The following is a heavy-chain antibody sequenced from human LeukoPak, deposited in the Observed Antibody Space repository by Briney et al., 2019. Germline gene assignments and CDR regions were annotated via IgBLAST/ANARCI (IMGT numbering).Heavy chain of an antibody. CDR2: IIPILGIA. CDR1: GGTFSSYA. J-gene: IGHJ3*02. D-gene: IGHD3-22*01. CDR3: ARHKYYDSSGYYEDAFDI. Sequence: GASVKVSCKASGGTFSSYAISWVRQAPGQGLEWMGRIIPILGIANYAQKFQGRVTITADKSTSTAYMELSSLRSEDTAVYYCARHKYYDSSGYYEDAFDIWGQGTMVTVSS. V-gene: IGHV1-69*04.